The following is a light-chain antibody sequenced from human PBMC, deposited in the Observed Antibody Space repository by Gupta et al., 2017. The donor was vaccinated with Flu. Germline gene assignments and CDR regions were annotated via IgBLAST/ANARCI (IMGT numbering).Light chain of an antibody. CDR1: SSNMERSY. J-gene: IGLJ2*01. V-gene: IGLV1-51*02. CDR3: AAWHYSLSVV. Sequence: SGTSSNMERSYVSWYQQLPGTAPKLLIYENNKRPSGIPDRFSGTRSGTSATLSISGLQTGAEADYFCAAWHYSLSVVFGGGTKLTVL. CDR2: ENN.